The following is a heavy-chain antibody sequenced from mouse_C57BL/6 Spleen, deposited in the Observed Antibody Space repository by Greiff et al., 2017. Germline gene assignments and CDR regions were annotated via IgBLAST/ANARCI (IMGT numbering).Heavy chain of an antibody. CDR3: ARVPYDYDVYYFDY. Sequence: EVMLVESGGGLVKPGGSLKLSCAASGFTFSSYAMSWVRQTPEKRLEWVATISDGVSYTYYPDNVKGRFTISRDNAKNNLYLQMSHLKSEDTAMYYCARVPYDYDVYYFDYWGQGTTLTVSS. CDR1: GFTFSSYA. CDR2: ISDGVSYT. J-gene: IGHJ2*01. V-gene: IGHV5-4*03. D-gene: IGHD2-4*01.